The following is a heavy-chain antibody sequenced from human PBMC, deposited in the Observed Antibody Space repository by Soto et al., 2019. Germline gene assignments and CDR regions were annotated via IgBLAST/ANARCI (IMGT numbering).Heavy chain of an antibody. Sequence: LRLSCAASGFTFSTYAMNWVRQFPGRGLEWVSYISSSSSAIDYADSVKGRFTVSRDNAKNSLYLQMNSLRDEDTAVYYCASDRSLGSNWYYYLESWGQGTLVTVSS. CDR2: ISSSSSAI. J-gene: IGHJ4*02. D-gene: IGHD3-16*01. CDR3: ASDRSLGSNWYYYLES. CDR1: GFTFSTYA. V-gene: IGHV3-48*02.